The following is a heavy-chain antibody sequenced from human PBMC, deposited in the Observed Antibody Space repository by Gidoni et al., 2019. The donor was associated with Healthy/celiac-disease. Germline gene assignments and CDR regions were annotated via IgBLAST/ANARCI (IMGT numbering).Heavy chain of an antibody. J-gene: IGHJ3*02. CDR2: IWYDGSNK. Sequence: QVQLVESGGGVVQPGRSLRLSCEASGFTFSIYGMHWVRQAQGKGLEWVEVIWYDGSNKYYADSVKGRFTISRDNSKNTLYLQMNSLRAEDTAVYYCARARIGLDAFDIWGQGTMVTVSS. V-gene: IGHV3-33*01. CDR1: GFTFSIYG. CDR3: ARARIGLDAFDI.